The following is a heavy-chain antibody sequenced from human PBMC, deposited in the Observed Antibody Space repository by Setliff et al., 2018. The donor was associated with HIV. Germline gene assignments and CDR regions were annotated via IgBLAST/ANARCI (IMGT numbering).Heavy chain of an antibody. D-gene: IGHD7-27*01. J-gene: IGHJ6*03. Sequence: LSLTCTVSGGSIENLYWTWIRQPSGRGLEWIGYVYSAGSTKYNPSLKSRATMSDDTSKNQISLTLTPVSAADTAVYYCASTSMGMTRKPIWYYHMDVWGHGITVTVSS. CDR2: VYSAGST. CDR1: GGSIENLY. V-gene: IGHV4-59*11. CDR3: ASTSMGMTRKPIWYYHMDV.